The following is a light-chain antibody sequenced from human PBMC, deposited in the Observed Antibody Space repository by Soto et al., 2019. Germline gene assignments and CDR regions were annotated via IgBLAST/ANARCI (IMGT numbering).Light chain of an antibody. CDR1: SSDVGGYNY. CDR2: DVS. J-gene: IGLJ1*01. V-gene: IGLV2-14*01. Sequence: QSVLTQPASVSGSPGQSITISCTGTSSDVGGYNYVSWYQQHPGKAPKLMIYDVSNRPSGVSNRFSGSKSGNTASLTISGLQAEDEADYYCSSYTSCITLLFGTRPKVTVL. CDR3: SSYTSCITLL.